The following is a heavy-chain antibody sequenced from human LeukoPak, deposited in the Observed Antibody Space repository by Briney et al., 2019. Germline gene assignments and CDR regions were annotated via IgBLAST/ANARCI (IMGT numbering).Heavy chain of an antibody. V-gene: IGHV3-21*01. J-gene: IGHJ3*02. CDR3: AKSNGYGLVDI. D-gene: IGHD3-10*01. CDR1: GFTFSHYN. Sequence: PGGSLRLSCAASGFTFSHYNMNWVRQAPGKGLEWVSSISSDSRYIFYADSVKGRFTISRDNSKDSLYLQMNSLRAEDTAVYYCAKSNGYGLVDIWGQGTMVTVSS. CDR2: ISSDSRYI.